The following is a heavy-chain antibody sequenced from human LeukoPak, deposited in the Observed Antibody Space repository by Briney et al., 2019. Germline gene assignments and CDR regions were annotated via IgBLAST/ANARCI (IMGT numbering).Heavy chain of an antibody. CDR1: GSSISSGEYY. D-gene: IGHD4-17*01. CDR3: ARRSQENRVTTAKNWFDP. CDR2: IYYNRST. Sequence: PSETLSLTCTVSGSSISSGEYYWSWIRQHPGKGLEWIGYIYYNRSTYYNPSLKSRVTISVDTSKNQFSLKLSSVTAADTAVYYCARRSQENRVTTAKNWFDPWGQGTQVTVSS. V-gene: IGHV4-31*03. J-gene: IGHJ5*02.